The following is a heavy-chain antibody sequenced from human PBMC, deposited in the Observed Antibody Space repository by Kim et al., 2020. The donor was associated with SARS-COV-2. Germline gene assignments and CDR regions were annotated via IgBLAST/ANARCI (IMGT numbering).Heavy chain of an antibody. CDR1: GFTFSTHA. D-gene: IGHD3-10*01. CDR3: ARVIQYYYGSGSYGAFDY. V-gene: IGHV3-23*01. Sequence: GGSLRLSCAASGFTFSTHAMPWVRQAPGKGLAWVSSSFSAAYKHYYDSVMGRFTITRDNSKNTVYLQLNSLRAADTAAYYCARVIQYYYGSGSYGAFDY. CDR2: SSFSAAYK. J-gene: IGHJ4*01.